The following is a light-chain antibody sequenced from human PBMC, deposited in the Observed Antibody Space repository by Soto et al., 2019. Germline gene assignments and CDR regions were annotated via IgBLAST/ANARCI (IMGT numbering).Light chain of an antibody. J-gene: IGLJ2*01. CDR1: SSDVGGYNF. CDR2: DVN. CDR3: CSYSGSNTIVV. V-gene: IGLV2-14*03. Sequence: SALTQPASVSGSPGQSITISCTGTSSDVGGYNFVSWYQQHPGKAPRLMIFDVNNRPSGVSTRFSGSKSGNTASLTISGLQAEDEADYYCCSYSGSNTIVVFGGGTKLTVL.